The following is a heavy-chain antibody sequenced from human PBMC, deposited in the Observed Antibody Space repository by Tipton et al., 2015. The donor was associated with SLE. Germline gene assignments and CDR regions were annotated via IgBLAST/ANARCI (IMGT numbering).Heavy chain of an antibody. Sequence: TLSLTCTVSGGSISSYYWSWIRQPPGKGLEWIGYIYTSGSTNYNPSLKSRVTISVDTSKNQFSLKLSSVTAADTAVYYCVRGEEWFDYWGQGTLVTVSS. CDR3: VRGEEWFDY. D-gene: IGHD3-3*01. CDR2: IYTSGST. J-gene: IGHJ4*02. CDR1: GGSISSYY. V-gene: IGHV4-4*08.